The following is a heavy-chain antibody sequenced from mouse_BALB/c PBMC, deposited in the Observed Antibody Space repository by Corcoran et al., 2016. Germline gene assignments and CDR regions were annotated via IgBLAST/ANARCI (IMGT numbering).Heavy chain of an antibody. Sequence: QIQLVQSGPELKKPGEPVKISCKASGYTFTNYGMNWVKQAPGKGLKWMGWINTYTGEPTYADDFKGRFAFSLETSASTAYLQINNLKNEDMATYFCAREVLITTVVDLDYGGQGTTLTVSS. CDR2: INTYTGEP. J-gene: IGHJ2*01. CDR3: AREVLITTVVDLDY. V-gene: IGHV9-1*02. CDR1: GYTFTNYG. D-gene: IGHD1-1*01.